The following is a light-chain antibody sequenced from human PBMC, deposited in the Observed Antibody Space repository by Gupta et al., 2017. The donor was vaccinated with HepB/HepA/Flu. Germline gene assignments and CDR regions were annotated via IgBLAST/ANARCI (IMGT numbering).Light chain of an antibody. CDR3: RQIRHWPPST. J-gene: IGKJ2*01. CDR2: KIS. CDR1: QSRLDSDGNTY. V-gene: IGKV2-30*01. Sequence: EVVMTQSPLSLPVTLGQPASISCRSSQSRLDSDGNTYLSWFQQRPGQAPMRLIYKISKRDAGVTDRFGGCGSGKYLTLKSSRGEEEDLGGYYFRQIRHWPPSTFGQGTRLEIK.